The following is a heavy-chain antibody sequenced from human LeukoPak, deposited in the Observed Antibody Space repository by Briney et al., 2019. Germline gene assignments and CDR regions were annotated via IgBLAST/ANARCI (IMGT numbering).Heavy chain of an antibody. J-gene: IGHJ4*02. CDR2: IYYTGST. D-gene: IGHD6-6*01. CDR1: GGSISSSSYY. Sequence: SETLSLTCTVSGGSISSSSYYWGWIRPPPGKGQEWIGSIYYTGSTYYNPSLKSRVTISVDTSKNHFSLKLSSVTAADTAVYYCARIQYSSSPVDYWGQGTLVTVSS. CDR3: ARIQYSSSPVDY. V-gene: IGHV4-39*02.